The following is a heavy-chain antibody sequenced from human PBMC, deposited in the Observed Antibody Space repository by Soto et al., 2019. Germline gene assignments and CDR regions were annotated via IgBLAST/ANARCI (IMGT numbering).Heavy chain of an antibody. J-gene: IGHJ6*02. Sequence: GGSLRLSCSASGFIFSSSAMNWVRPAPGKGLEWVSAISGSGGSIYYADSVKGRFTISRDNSKTTLYLQMDSLRAEDTAVYYCAKGGGDSLRYGMDVWGQGTTVTVSS. CDR2: ISGSGGSI. D-gene: IGHD2-21*02. CDR1: GFIFSSSA. CDR3: AKGGGDSLRYGMDV. V-gene: IGHV3-23*01.